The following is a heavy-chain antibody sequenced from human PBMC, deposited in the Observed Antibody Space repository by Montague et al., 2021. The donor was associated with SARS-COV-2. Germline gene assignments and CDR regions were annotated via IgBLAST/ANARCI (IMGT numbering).Heavy chain of an antibody. Sequence: SETLSLTCTVSGGSISRYSWTWIRRPPGKGLEWIGYIYNSGSTNYNPSLTSRVTISVDTSTNQVSLKLSSVAAADTAVYYCARVGRGSSWYEVAFDIWGQGTMVTVSS. CDR2: IYNSGST. CDR1: GGSISRYS. CDR3: ARVGRGSSWYEVAFDI. V-gene: IGHV4-59*01. J-gene: IGHJ3*02. D-gene: IGHD6-13*01.